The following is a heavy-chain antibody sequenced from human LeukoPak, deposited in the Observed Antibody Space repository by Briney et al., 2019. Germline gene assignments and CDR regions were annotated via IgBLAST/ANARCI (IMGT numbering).Heavy chain of an antibody. J-gene: IGHJ6*03. CDR2: IYYSGST. V-gene: IGHV4-39*02. CDR3: ARDYRYCSGGSCYTRPSYYYYYMDV. Sequence: SETLSLTCSVSGGSISSSYYSWGWIRQPPGKGLEWIGSIYYSGSTYYNPSLKSRVTISVDTSKSQFSLKLSSVTAADTAVYYCARDYRYCSGGSCYTRPSYYYYYMDVWGKGTTVTVSS. CDR1: GGSISSSYYS. D-gene: IGHD2-15*01.